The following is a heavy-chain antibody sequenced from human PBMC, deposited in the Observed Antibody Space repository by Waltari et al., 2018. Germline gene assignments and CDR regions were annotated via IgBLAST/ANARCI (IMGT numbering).Heavy chain of an antibody. V-gene: IGHV4-31*03. CDR1: GGSIITGDYN. J-gene: IGHJ6*02. Sequence: QVHLQESGPGLVKPSQTLSLTCLVSGGSIITGDYNWSWIRQHPGKGLEWVGYIYNTGRTYYNPSLKSRLTISIDTSKNQFSLGLTSVTAADTAIYYCAREGDGYGMDVWGQGTTVTVSS. D-gene: IGHD1-26*01. CDR3: AREGDGYGMDV. CDR2: IYNTGRT.